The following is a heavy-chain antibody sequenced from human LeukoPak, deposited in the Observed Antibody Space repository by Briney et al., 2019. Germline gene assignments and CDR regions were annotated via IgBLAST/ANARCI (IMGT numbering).Heavy chain of an antibody. CDR3: ARHYYGSPDPYGMDV. V-gene: IGHV1-46*01. D-gene: IGHD3-10*01. Sequence: ASVKVSCKASVYASTSYYMHWGRQAPGQRPEWMGIINASVGSTSYAQKFQGRVTMTKDTSTSTVYMELSSLRSEDTAVYYCARHYYGSPDPYGMDVWGKGTTVTVSS. CDR1: VYASTSYY. J-gene: IGHJ6*04. CDR2: INASVGST.